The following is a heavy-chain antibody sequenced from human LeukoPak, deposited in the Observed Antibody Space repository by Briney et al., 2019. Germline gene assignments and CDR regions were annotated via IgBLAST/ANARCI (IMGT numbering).Heavy chain of an antibody. V-gene: IGHV3-33*01. Sequence: PGESLRLSCEASGFIFSNYGMHWFRQAPGKGLEWLALIWYEGQTKFYADSVKGRFTISRDNSGNTLFLHMTNLRVEDTAVYYCAREWGRIAVAGGPGYWGQGALVTVSS. CDR1: GFIFSNYG. CDR3: AREWGRIAVAGGPGY. J-gene: IGHJ4*02. CDR2: IWYEGQTK. D-gene: IGHD6-19*01.